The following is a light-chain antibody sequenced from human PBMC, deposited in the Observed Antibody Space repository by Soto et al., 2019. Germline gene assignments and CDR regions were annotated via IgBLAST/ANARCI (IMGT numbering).Light chain of an antibody. J-gene: IGLJ2*01. CDR3: NSYTSRHTVV. CDR2: EVS. Sequence: QSVLTQPASVSGSPGQSITISCTGTSSDVGGHNFVSWYQHHPGKAPKLMIYEVSNRPSGVSNRFSGSKSDNTASLTISGLQAGDEADYYCNSYTSRHTVVFGGGTKVTVL. V-gene: IGLV2-14*01. CDR1: SSDVGGHNF.